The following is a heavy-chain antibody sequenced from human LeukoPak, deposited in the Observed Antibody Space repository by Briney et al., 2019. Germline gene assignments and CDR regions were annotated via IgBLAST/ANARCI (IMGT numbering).Heavy chain of an antibody. CDR3: ARAITMVRGVIINY. D-gene: IGHD3-10*01. V-gene: IGHV1-8*01. J-gene: IGHJ4*02. CDR2: VNPNSGNT. CDR1: GYTFTSYD. Sequence: ASVKVSCKASGYTFTSYDINWVRQATGQGLEWMGWVNPNSGNTGYAQKFQGRVTMTRNTSISTAYMELSSLRSEDTAVYYCARAITMVRGVIINYWGQGTLVTVSS.